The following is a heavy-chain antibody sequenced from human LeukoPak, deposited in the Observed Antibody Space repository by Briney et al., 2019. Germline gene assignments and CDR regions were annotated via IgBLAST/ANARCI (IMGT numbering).Heavy chain of an antibody. CDR3: AKGPLDIGATIRGDVFDI. D-gene: IGHD5-12*01. CDR2: ISGSGGST. J-gene: IGHJ3*02. CDR1: GFTFSSYA. V-gene: IGHV3-23*01. Sequence: GGSLRLSCAASGFTFSSYAMSWVRQAPGKGLEWVSAISGSGGSTYYADSVKGRFTISRDNSKNTLYLQMNSLRAEDTAVYYCAKGPLDIGATIRGDVFDIGGQGKM.